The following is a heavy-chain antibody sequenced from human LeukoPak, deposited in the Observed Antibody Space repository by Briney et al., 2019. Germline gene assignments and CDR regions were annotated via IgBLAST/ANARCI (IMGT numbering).Heavy chain of an antibody. CDR3: VGISPRFYFDISNS. CDR1: GYTFIDYY. D-gene: IGHD3-22*01. V-gene: IGHV1-2*02. Sequence: ASVKVSCKTSGYTFIDYYVYWVRQAPGQGLEWMGWIDPDSGNTIYAQKFQGRVTITRYTSINTAYMELSRLTSEDTAVYYCVGISPRFYFDISNSWGQGTLVTVSS. J-gene: IGHJ5*02. CDR2: IDPDSGNT.